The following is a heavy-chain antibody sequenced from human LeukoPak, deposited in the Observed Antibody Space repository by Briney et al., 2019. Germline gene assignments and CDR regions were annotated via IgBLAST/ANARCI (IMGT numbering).Heavy chain of an antibody. V-gene: IGHV3-7*01. D-gene: IGHD5-18*01. CDR2: IKKDGSEK. J-gene: IGHJ4*02. CDR3: ARDLSGVTGYTYGRGIDY. Sequence: GGSLRLSCAASGFTFSSYWMSWVRQAPGKGLEWVANIKKDGSEKYYVDSAKGRFTISRDNAKTSLYLQMNSLRAEDTAVYYCARDLSGVTGYTYGRGIDYWGQGTLVTVSS. CDR1: GFTFSSYW.